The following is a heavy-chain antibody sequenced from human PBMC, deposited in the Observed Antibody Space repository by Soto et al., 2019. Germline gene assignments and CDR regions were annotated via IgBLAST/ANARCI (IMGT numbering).Heavy chain of an antibody. CDR2: ISAYNGNT. Sequence: ASVKVSCKASGYTFTSYGISWVRQAPGQGLEWMGWISAYNGNTNYAQKLQGRVTMTTDTSTSTAYMELRSLRSDDTAVYYCARDRSGWRYYYYGMDVWGQGTTVTAP. D-gene: IGHD6-19*01. CDR3: ARDRSGWRYYYYGMDV. CDR1: GYTFTSYG. J-gene: IGHJ6*02. V-gene: IGHV1-18*01.